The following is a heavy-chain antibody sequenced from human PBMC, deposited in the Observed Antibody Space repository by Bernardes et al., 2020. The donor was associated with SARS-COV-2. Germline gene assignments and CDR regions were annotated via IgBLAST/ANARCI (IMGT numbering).Heavy chain of an antibody. CDR2: ISGYNGNT. CDR1: GYTYTNYG. CDR3: ARVEGFCSGGTCFSLFYFDH. Sequence: ASVKVACKASGYTYTNYGIARVRQAPGHGLDWLGRISGYNGNTNYARHLQGRITMTTDIPTKTAFMELRRMRSDDTAVYYCARVEGFCSGGTCFSLFYFDHWGQGTLVSVSS. V-gene: IGHV1-18*04. D-gene: IGHD2-15*01. J-gene: IGHJ4*02.